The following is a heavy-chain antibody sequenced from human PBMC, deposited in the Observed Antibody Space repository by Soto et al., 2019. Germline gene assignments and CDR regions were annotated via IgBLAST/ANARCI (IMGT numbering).Heavy chain of an antibody. V-gene: IGHV4-59*01. CDR3: ARDPGKGNWFDP. CDR2: IYYSGST. Sequence: PSETLSLTCTVSGGSISSYYWSWIRQPPGKGLEWIGYIYYSGSTNYNPSLKSRVTISVDTSKNQFSLKLSSVTAADTAVYYCARDPGKGNWFDPWGQGTLVTVSS. CDR1: GGSISSYY. J-gene: IGHJ5*02.